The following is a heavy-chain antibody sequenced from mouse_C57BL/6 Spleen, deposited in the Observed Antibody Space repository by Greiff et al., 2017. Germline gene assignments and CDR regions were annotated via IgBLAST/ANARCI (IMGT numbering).Heavy chain of an antibody. V-gene: IGHV5-9-1*02. CDR2: ISSGGDYI. J-gene: IGHJ1*03. CDR3: TRDYGSSYPWYFDV. D-gene: IGHD1-1*01. CDR1: GFPFSSYA. Sequence: EVQLVESGEGLVKPGGSLKLSCAASGFPFSSYAMSWVRQTPEKRLEWVAYISSGGDYIYYADTVKGRFTISRDNARNTLYLQMSRLKSEDTAMYYCTRDYGSSYPWYFDVWGTGTTVTVAS.